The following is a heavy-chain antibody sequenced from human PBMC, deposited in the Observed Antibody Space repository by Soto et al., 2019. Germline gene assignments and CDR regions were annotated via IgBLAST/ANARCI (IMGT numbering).Heavy chain of an antibody. CDR1: GFTFSSYG. D-gene: IGHD3-22*01. J-gene: IGHJ2*01. V-gene: IGHV3-33*06. CDR3: AKDHAIACWRGSRIADLDL. Sequence: GGSLRLSCAASGFTFSSYGMHWVRQAPGKGLEWVAVIWYDGSNKYYADSVKGRFTISRDNAKTTLYLQMNSLRAEDTAVYYCAKDHAIACWRGSRIADLDLWGRGTLVTVSS. CDR2: IWYDGSNK.